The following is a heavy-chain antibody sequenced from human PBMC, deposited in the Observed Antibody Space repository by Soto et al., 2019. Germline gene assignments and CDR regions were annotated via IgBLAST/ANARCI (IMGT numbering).Heavy chain of an antibody. Sequence: QVQLQQSGPGLVKPSQTLSLTCAITGDSVSSNSAGWSWVRQSPSRGLEWLGRTYYRSKWYYEYAVFVRGLITINPDTSKNQYSLQLNSVTPEDTAVYFCARGEQYSGRIFDYWGQGTLVTVSS. CDR2: TYYRSKWYY. CDR1: GDSVSSNSAG. V-gene: IGHV6-1*01. J-gene: IGHJ4*01. CDR3: ARGEQYSGRIFDY. D-gene: IGHD1-26*01.